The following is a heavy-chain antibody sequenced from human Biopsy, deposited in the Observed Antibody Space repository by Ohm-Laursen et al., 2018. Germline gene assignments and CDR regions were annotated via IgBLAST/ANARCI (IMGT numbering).Heavy chain of an antibody. CDR3: ARADPPLFYYGSGSSNWFDP. Sequence: AASVKVSCKSPGGTFSNYGVNWVRQATGQGLEWMGWMNPDSGNTGYAQNFQGRVTMTRNTSISTAYMELSSLRSEDTAVYFCARADPPLFYYGSGSSNWFDPWGQGTLVTVSS. CDR2: MNPDSGNT. D-gene: IGHD3-10*01. J-gene: IGHJ5*02. V-gene: IGHV1-8*02. CDR1: GGTFSNYG.